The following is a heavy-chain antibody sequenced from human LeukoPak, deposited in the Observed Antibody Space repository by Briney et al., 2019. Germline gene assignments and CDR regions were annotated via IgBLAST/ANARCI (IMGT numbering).Heavy chain of an antibody. V-gene: IGHV4-39*07. Sequence: NTSETLSLTCTVSGGSISSNSYYWGWIRQPPGKGLEWIGSIYYSGSTDYNPSLKSRVTISVDTSKNQFSLKLSSVTAADTAVYYCARRSTYYYDSSGYSWDYWGQGTLVTVSS. D-gene: IGHD3-22*01. CDR1: GGSISSNSYY. CDR3: ARRSTYYYDSSGYSWDY. J-gene: IGHJ4*02. CDR2: IYYSGST.